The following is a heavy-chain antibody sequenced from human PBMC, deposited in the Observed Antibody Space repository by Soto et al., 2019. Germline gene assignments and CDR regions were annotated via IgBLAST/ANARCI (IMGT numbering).Heavy chain of an antibody. CDR2: TYYRSKWYD. CDR1: GDSVSSNSVS. J-gene: IGHJ4*02. CDR3: ARLDYDSVTDYYGGLKY. V-gene: IGHV6-1*01. Sequence: PSQTLSLTCAISGDSVSSNSVSWNWIRQSPSRGLEWLGRTYYRSKWYDDYALSVKSRITINPDTSKNQISLNLSSVTAADTAVIYCARLDYDSVTDYYGGLKYWGQGTRVTVSS. D-gene: IGHD3-9*01.